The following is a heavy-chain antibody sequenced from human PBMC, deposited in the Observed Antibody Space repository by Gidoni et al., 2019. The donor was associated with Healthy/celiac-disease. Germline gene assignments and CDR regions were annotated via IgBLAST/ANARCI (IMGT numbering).Heavy chain of an antibody. CDR3: ARVGTGTTGDY. J-gene: IGHJ4*02. V-gene: IGHV4-39*01. Sequence: STYYNPSLKSRVTISVDTSKNQFSLKLSSVTAADTAVYYCARVGTGTTGDYWGQGTLVTVSS. D-gene: IGHD1-7*01. CDR2: ST.